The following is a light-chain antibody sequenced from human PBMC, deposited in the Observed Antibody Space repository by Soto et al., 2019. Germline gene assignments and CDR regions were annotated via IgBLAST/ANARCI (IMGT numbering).Light chain of an antibody. V-gene: IGKV3-20*01. CDR1: KSVSSTY. CDR3: QQHGSTFRT. Sequence: EIVLTQSQGTLSLSPGERATLSCRASKSVSSTYLAWYKQKPGQAPRLLIYGASSRATRSPDRFRCSGSGTDFTFTISRREPEDFAVYYCQQHGSTFRTFGQGTKVDIK. CDR2: GAS. J-gene: IGKJ1*01.